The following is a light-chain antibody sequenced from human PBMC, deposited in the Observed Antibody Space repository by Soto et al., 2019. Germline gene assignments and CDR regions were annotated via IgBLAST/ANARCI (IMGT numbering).Light chain of an antibody. J-gene: IGKJ4*01. CDR2: ATS. V-gene: IGKV3-15*01. CDR3: QQYGDWPLT. Sequence: EIVVTQSPATLSVSPGERATLSCRASQSVGNNFAWYQQKPGQAPRLLIFATSTRATGVPARFSGSGSGTELTLTISTLQSEDLAVYYCQQYGDWPLTFGGGAKVEIE. CDR1: QSVGNN.